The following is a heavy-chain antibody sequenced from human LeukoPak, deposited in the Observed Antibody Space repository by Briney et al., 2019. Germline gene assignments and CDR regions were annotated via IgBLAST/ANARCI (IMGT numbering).Heavy chain of an antibody. CDR2: IYYSGST. CDR1: GGSISSYY. J-gene: IGHJ5*02. Sequence: SETLSLTCTVSGGSISSYYWSWIRQPPGKGLEWIGYIYYSGSTNYNPSLKSRVTISVDTSKNQFSLKLSSVTAADTAVYYCARIIIMGATRWFDPWGQGILVTVSS. D-gene: IGHD3-10*01. V-gene: IGHV4-59*01. CDR3: ARIIIMGATRWFDP.